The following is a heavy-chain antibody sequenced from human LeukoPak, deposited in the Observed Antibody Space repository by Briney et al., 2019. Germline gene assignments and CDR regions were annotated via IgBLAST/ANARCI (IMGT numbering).Heavy chain of an antibody. CDR1: GGSISSGGYC. CDR3: ASGGVWQQIDY. Sequence: SSETLSLTCTVSGGSISSGGYCWSWIRQHPGKGLEWIGYIYYSGSTYYNPSLKSRVTISVGTSKNQFSLKLSSVTAADTAVYYCASGGVWQQIDYWGQGTLVTVSS. D-gene: IGHD6-13*01. CDR2: IYYSGST. J-gene: IGHJ4*02. V-gene: IGHV4-31*03.